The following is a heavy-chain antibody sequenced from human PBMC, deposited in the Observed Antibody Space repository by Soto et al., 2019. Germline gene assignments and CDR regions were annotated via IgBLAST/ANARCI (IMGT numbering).Heavy chain of an antibody. J-gene: IGHJ4*02. CDR1: GFTFSSYA. Sequence: EVQLLESGGGLVQRGGSLRLSCAASGFTFSSYAMSWVRQAPGKGLEWVSAISGSGGTTYYADSVKGRFTISRDNSKNTVYLQMNSLRAEDTAVYYCAKDIWQQWRPDYWGQGTLVSVSS. CDR3: AKDIWQQWRPDY. CDR2: ISGSGGTT. V-gene: IGHV3-23*01. D-gene: IGHD6-19*01.